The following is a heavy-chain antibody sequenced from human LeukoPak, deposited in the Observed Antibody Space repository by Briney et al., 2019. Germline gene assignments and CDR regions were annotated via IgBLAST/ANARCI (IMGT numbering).Heavy chain of an antibody. D-gene: IGHD4-11*01. CDR2: IYYSWSS. J-gene: IGHJ6*03. CDR3: ARDNGDYRSIYYYMDV. CDR1: GGSINSGGSY. V-gene: IGHV4-31*03. Sequence: SETLSLTRTVSGGSINSGGSYWSWIRQHPGKGLEWIGCIYYSWSSYYNPSLKRRVTLSLDTSKNQFSLKLSSVTAADTAVYYCARDNGDYRSIYYYMDVWGKGTTVTVSS.